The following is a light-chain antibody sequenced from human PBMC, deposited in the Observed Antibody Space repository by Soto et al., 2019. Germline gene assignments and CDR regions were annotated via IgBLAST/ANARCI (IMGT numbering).Light chain of an antibody. CDR3: QQYSTFPT. V-gene: IGKV1-5*01. CDR2: DAS. Sequence: IQMTQSPSTLSASVGDRVTITCRASQSISSSLAWYQQKPGKAPKLLIYDASNLESGVPSIFSGSGSGTEFTLTISSLPPDNFATYYCQQYSTFPTIGQGNQVDIX. CDR1: QSISSS. J-gene: IGKJ1*01.